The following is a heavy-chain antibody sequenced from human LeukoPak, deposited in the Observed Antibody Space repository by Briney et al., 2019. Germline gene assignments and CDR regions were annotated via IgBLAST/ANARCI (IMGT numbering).Heavy chain of an antibody. D-gene: IGHD6-13*01. V-gene: IGHV3-30-3*01. J-gene: IGHJ4*02. CDR2: VSYDGSNK. Sequence: GGSLRLSCAASGFTFSSYAMHWVRQAPGKGLEWVAVVSYDGSNKYYADSVKGRFTISRDNSKNTLYLQMNSLRAEDTAVYYCAKDVGIAAARGYFDYWGQGTLVTVSS. CDR3: AKDVGIAAARGYFDY. CDR1: GFTFSSYA.